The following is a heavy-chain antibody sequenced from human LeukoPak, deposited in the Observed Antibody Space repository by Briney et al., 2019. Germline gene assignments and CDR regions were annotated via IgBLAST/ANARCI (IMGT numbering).Heavy chain of an antibody. D-gene: IGHD6-19*01. CDR3: ARVRSSGWLVDY. Sequence: GGSLRLSCAAPGFTFSSYSMNWVRQAPGKGLEWVSSISSSSSHIYYADSVKGRFTISRDNAKNSLYLQMNSLRAEDTAVYYCARVRSSGWLVDYWGQGTLVTVSS. CDR2: ISSSSSHI. CDR1: GFTFSSYS. V-gene: IGHV3-21*01. J-gene: IGHJ4*02.